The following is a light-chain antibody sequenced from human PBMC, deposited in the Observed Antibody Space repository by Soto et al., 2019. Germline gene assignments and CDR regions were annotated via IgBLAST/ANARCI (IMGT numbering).Light chain of an antibody. CDR2: DVS. J-gene: IGLJ2*01. CDR1: SSDVGGYNY. Sequence: QSALTQPASVSGSPGQSITISCTGTSSDVGGYNYVSWYQQHPGKAPKLMIYDVSNRPSGVSNRFSGPKSGNTASLTISGLQAEGEADYYCSSYTSSSTVVFGGGTKLTVL. CDR3: SSYTSSSTVV. V-gene: IGLV2-14*01.